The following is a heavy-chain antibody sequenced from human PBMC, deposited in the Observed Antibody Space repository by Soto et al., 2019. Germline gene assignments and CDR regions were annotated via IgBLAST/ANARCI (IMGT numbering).Heavy chain of an antibody. V-gene: IGHV4-4*07. J-gene: IGHJ6*02. Sequence: NPPEKMSLTSTGSICSISIYYWGWIRQPAGKGLEWIGRIYTSGSTNYNPSLKSRVTMSVDTSKNQSSLKLSSVTAADTAVYYCARDQGVVATTYYYYYGMDVWGQGTTVNRSS. D-gene: IGHD5-12*01. CDR1: ICSISIYY. CDR2: IYTSGST. CDR3: ARDQGVVATTYYYYYGMDV.